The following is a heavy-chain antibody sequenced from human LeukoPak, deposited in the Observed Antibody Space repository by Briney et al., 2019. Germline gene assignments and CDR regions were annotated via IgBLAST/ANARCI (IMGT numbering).Heavy chain of an antibody. CDR3: ASGIVGGYYYYMDV. V-gene: IGHV1-2*02. Sequence: ASVKVSCKASGYTFTGYYTHWVRQAPGQGLEWMGWINPNSGGTNYAQKFQGRVTMTRDTSISTAYMELSRLRSDDTAVYYCASGIVGGYYYYMDVWGKGTTVTVSS. J-gene: IGHJ6*03. D-gene: IGHD1-26*01. CDR1: GYTFTGYY. CDR2: INPNSGGT.